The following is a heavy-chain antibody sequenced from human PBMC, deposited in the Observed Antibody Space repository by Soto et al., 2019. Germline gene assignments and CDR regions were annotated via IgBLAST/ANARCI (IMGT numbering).Heavy chain of an antibody. V-gene: IGHV3-74*01. CDR3: ARQTGLGAANY. Sequence: GGSLRLSCAGSGFTFSNFWFHWVRQAPGKGLVWVSRINTDGTTLSYADSVKGRFTIARDNAKNTVYLQMHTLGVEDTGVYYCARQTGLGAANYWGQGILVTVSS. CDR2: INTDGTTL. J-gene: IGHJ4*01. CDR1: GFTFSNFW. D-gene: IGHD1-26*01.